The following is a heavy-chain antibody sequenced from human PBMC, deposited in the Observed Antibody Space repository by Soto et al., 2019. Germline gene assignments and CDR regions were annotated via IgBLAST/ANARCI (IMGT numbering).Heavy chain of an antibody. CDR1: RFTFSTYW. V-gene: IGHV3-7*03. CDR2: IQQDGSEQ. D-gene: IGHD6-19*01. J-gene: IGHJ4*02. Sequence: EVQLVESGGGLVQPGGSLRLSCAASRFTFSTYWMSWVRQAPGKGLEWVANIQQDGSEQYYLASVKGRFTISRDNSKNSLYLQMNSLRAEDTAVYYCARGGRIRASGWFDYWGQGTLVTVSS. CDR3: ARGGRIRASGWFDY.